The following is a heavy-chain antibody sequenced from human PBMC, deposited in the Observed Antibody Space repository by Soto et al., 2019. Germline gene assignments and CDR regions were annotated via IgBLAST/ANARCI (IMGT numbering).Heavy chain of an antibody. Sequence: PSETLSLTCTVSGGSISSYYWSWIRQPPGTELEWIGEIYHSGSTNYNPSLKSRVTISVDTSKNHFSLKLTSVTAADTAAYYCARDKITGLFDYWGQGTLVTVSS. J-gene: IGHJ4*02. V-gene: IGHV4-59*12. CDR2: IYHSGST. CDR3: ARDKITGLFDY. CDR1: GGSISSYY. D-gene: IGHD2-8*02.